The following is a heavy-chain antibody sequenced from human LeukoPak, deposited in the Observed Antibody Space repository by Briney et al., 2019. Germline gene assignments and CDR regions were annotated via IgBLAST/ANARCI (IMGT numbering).Heavy chain of an antibody. D-gene: IGHD3-16*02. J-gene: IGHJ3*02. CDR3: ARESWTFSGDALDI. V-gene: IGHV3-48*04. Sequence: GGSLRLSCAASGFSFSGYSFNWVRQAPGKGLEWISYIGSSGTPTDYADSVKGRFTISRDNAANSVYLQMNSLRVDDTAVYYCARESWTFSGDALDIWGQGTMVTVSS. CDR2: IGSSGTPT. CDR1: GFSFSGYS.